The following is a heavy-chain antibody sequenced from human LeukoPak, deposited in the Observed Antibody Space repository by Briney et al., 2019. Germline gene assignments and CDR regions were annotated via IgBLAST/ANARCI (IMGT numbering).Heavy chain of an antibody. CDR1: GFTFSSYA. J-gene: IGHJ6*03. V-gene: IGHV3-23*01. Sequence: GGSLRLSCAASGFTFSSYAMSWVRQAPGKGLEWVSAISGSGGSTYYADSVKGRFTISRDNSKNTLYLQMNSLRAEDTAVYYCARDQDYYYYMDVWGKGTTVTVSS. CDR2: ISGSGGST. CDR3: ARDQDYYYYMDV.